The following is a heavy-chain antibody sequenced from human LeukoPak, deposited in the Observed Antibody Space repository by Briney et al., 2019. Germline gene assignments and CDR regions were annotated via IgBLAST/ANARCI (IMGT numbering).Heavy chain of an antibody. CDR1: GFTFSSYS. D-gene: IGHD1-1*01. V-gene: IGHV4-59*08. Sequence: GSLRLSCAASGFTFSSYSMNWVRQAPGKGLEWIGYIYYSGSTNYNPSLKSRVTISVDTSKNQFSLKLSSVTAADTAVYYCARPVPSRLGWFDPWGQGTLVTVSS. J-gene: IGHJ5*02. CDR2: IYYSGST. CDR3: ARPVPSRLGWFDP.